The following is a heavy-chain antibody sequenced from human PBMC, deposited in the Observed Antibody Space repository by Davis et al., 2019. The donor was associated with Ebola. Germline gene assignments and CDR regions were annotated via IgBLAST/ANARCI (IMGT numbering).Heavy chain of an antibody. V-gene: IGHV4-30-2*01. J-gene: IGHJ5*02. CDR2: IDTRGSA. CDR1: GVSLNSGGYY. Sequence: MPSETLSLTCIVSGVSLNSGGYYWSWVRQLPGKGLEWIGFIDTRGSAYYNPSLKSRVTISVDRSKNQFSLKLSSVTAADTAVYYCAKGEIAAAGRQNWFDPWGQGTLVTVSS. CDR3: AKGEIAAAGRQNWFDP. D-gene: IGHD6-13*01.